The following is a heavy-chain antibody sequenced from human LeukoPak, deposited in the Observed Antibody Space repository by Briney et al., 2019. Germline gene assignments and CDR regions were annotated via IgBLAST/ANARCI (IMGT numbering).Heavy chain of an antibody. Sequence: GGSLRLSCAASGFAVSSNYMSWVRQAPGKGLEWVSVIYSGGSTDYADSVKGRFTISRDNSKNTLHLQMNSLRVEDTAVYYCARSFYYMDVWGKGTTVTVSS. V-gene: IGHV3-53*01. CDR1: GFAVSSNY. CDR3: ARSFYYMDV. CDR2: IYSGGST. J-gene: IGHJ6*03.